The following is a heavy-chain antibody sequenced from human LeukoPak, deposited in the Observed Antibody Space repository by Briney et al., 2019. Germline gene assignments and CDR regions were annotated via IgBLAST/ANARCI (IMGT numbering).Heavy chain of an antibody. J-gene: IGHJ4*02. CDR2: INPNSGGT. D-gene: IGHD1-26*01. V-gene: IGHV1-2*02. CDR1: GYTFTVYY. CDR3: ARDRRIVGATRWWDY. Sequence: GASVKVSCTASGYTFTVYYMHWVRQAPGQGLEWMGWINPNSGGTNYAQKFQGRVTMTRDTSISTAYMELSRLRSDDTAVYYCARDRRIVGATRWWDYWGQRTLVTVSS.